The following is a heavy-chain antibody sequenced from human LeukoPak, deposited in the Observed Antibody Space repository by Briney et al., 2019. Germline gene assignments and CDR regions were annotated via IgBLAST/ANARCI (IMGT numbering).Heavy chain of an antibody. CDR3: AKDFYYGSGSYYPSNYFDY. Sequence: PGGSLRLSCAASGFTFSSYAMSWVRQAPGKGLEWVSAISGSGGSTYYADSVKGRFTISRDNSKNTLYLQMNSLRAEDTAVYYCAKDFYYGSGSYYPSNYFDYWGQGTLVTVSS. D-gene: IGHD3-10*01. CDR1: GFTFSSYA. CDR2: ISGSGGST. J-gene: IGHJ4*02. V-gene: IGHV3-23*01.